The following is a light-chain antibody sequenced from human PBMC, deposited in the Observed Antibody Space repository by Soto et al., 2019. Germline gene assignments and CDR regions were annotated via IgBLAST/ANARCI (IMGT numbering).Light chain of an antibody. CDR2: DAS. Sequence: EVVLTQSAGTLSLSPGERATLSCRASQSVSSYLAWYQQNPGQAPRLLIYDASNRATGIPARFSGSGSGTDFTLKISSLEPEDFAVYYCQQRLKSWTFGQGTKVDIK. CDR3: QQRLKSWT. J-gene: IGKJ1*01. V-gene: IGKV3-11*01. CDR1: QSVSSY.